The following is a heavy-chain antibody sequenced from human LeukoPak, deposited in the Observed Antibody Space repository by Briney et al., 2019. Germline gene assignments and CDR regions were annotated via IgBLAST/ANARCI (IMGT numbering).Heavy chain of an antibody. CDR2: ITATGDTA. J-gene: IGHJ4*02. Sequence: GGSLRLSCVASGFTFTKCAMSWIRQAPGKGLEWVTIITATGDTAYYADSVKGRFTISRDNSRNTVYMQMDSLRAEDTAIYYCAGDRNSDWYSPLDYWGQGSQVTVSP. V-gene: IGHV3-23*01. CDR3: AGDRNSDWYSPLDY. CDR1: GFTFTKCA. D-gene: IGHD6-19*01.